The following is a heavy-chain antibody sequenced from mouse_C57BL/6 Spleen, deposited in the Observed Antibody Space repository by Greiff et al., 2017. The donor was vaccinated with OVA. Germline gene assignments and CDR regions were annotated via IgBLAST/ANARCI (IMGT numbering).Heavy chain of an antibody. CDR2: IRSKSSNYAT. CDR3: VREDSNYGDWYFDV. Sequence: EVQGVESGGGLVQPKGSLKLSCAASGFTFNTYAMHWVRQAPGKGLEWVARIRSKSSNYATYYADSVKDRFTISRDDSQSMLYLQMNNLKTEDTAMYYCVREDSNYGDWYFDVWGTGTTVTVSS. D-gene: IGHD2-5*01. CDR1: GFTFNTYA. J-gene: IGHJ1*03. V-gene: IGHV10-3*01.